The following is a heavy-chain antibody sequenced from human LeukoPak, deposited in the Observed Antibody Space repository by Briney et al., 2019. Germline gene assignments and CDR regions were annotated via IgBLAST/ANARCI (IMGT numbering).Heavy chain of an antibody. D-gene: IGHD6-13*01. CDR2: IYYSGST. Sequence: PSETLSLTCTVSGGSISSSSYYWGWIRQPPGKGLEWIGYIYYSGSTNYNPSLKSRVTISVDTSKNQLSLKLSSVTAADTAVYYCARTGFSSRIDYWGQGTLVTVSS. J-gene: IGHJ4*02. V-gene: IGHV4-61*05. CDR3: ARTGFSSRIDY. CDR1: GGSISSSSYY.